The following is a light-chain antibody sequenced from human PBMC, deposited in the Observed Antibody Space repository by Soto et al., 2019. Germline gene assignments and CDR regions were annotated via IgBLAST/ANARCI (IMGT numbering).Light chain of an antibody. J-gene: IGKJ4*01. CDR2: DAS. CDR1: QSVSSY. CDR3: QQRSNWPPLT. V-gene: IGKV3-11*01. Sequence: EIVLTQSPATLSLSPGERATLSCRASQSVSSYLAWYQQKPGQAPRLLIYDASNRATGIPARFSGSGSGTDFTLTISSLEPEDFLVYCCQQRSNWPPLTCGGGTKVDIK.